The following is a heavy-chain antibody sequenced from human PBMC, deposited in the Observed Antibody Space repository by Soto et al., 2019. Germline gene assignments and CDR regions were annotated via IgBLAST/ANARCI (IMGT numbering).Heavy chain of an antibody. CDR1: GGSISSYY. CDR3: SRASPVPTAMAWRSHYYYCRMEV. V-gene: IGHV4-59*01. J-gene: IGHJ6*02. D-gene: IGHD5-18*01. CDR2: IYYSGST. Sequence: SETLSLTCTVAGGSISSYYWSWSRQPPGKGLEWIGYIYYSGSTNYIASLKSRVTISVDTAKNQFSLKRSSLTAAGTGLYYCSRASPVPTAMAWRSHYYYCRMEVRRQGTTVTVSS.